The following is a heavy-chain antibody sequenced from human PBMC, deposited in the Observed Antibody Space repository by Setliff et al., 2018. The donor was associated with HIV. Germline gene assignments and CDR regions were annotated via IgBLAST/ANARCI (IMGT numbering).Heavy chain of an antibody. D-gene: IGHD6-13*01. CDR3: ARVPVSSYYYYMDV. CDR2: ISASSVNT. V-gene: IGHV1-18*01. J-gene: IGHJ6*03. Sequence: ASVKVSCKASGYTFTSYGISWVRQAPGQGLEWVGSISASSVNTNYTQGRVTMTTDISTSTAYMELRSLRSDDSAVYYCARVPVSSYYYYMDVWGKGTTVTVS. CDR1: GYTFTSYG.